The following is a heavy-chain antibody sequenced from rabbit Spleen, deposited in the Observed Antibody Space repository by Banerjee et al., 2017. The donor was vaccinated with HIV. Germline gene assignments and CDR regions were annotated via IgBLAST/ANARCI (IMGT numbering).Heavy chain of an antibody. Sequence: QSLEESGGGLVQPGASLTLTCTASGFSFSSSYYMCWVRQAPGKGLEWIACIYTGSSGSTYYASWAKGRFTISKTSSTTVTLQMTSLTAADTATYFCARGLTVSGAVGGYANYFDLWGPGTLVTVS. CDR2: IYTGSSGST. CDR3: ARGLTVSGAVGGYANYFDL. J-gene: IGHJ4*01. D-gene: IGHD6-1*01. CDR1: GFSFSSSYY. V-gene: IGHV1S40*01.